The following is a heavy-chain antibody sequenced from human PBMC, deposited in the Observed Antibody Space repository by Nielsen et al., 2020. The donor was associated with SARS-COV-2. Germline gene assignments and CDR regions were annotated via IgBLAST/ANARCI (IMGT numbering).Heavy chain of an antibody. D-gene: IGHD3-10*01. Sequence: GGSLRLSCAASGFTFSSLWMSWVRQVPGKGLEWVADIKPDGSEKYFIDSVKGRFTISRDNAKNSLYLQMNSLRAEDTAVYYCARDREIAMVRGVIYYYYGMDVWGQGTTVTVSS. CDR2: IKPDGSEK. V-gene: IGHV3-7*01. CDR1: GFTFSSLW. J-gene: IGHJ6*02. CDR3: ARDREIAMVRGVIYYYYGMDV.